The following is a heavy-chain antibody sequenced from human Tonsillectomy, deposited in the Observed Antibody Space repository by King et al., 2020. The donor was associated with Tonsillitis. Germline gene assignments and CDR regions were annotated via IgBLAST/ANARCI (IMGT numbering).Heavy chain of an antibody. CDR2: INYSGST. V-gene: IGHV4-59*01. D-gene: IGHD3-22*01. Sequence: QLQESGPGLVKPSETLSLTCTVSGGSISSYYWNWIRQPPGKGLEWIGYINYSGSTNYNPSLKSGVTISVDTYKKQLSLKLSYVTAADTAVYYCARDKVCSGYYCAYGMDVWGQGTTVTVSS. CDR1: GGSISSYY. J-gene: IGHJ6*02. CDR3: ARDKVCSGYYCAYGMDV.